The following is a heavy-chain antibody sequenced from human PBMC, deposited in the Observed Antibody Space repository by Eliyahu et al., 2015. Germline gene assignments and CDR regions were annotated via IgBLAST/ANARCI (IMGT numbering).Heavy chain of an antibody. Sequence: QVQLQQWGAGLLKPSETLSLTCAVYGGSFSGYYWSWIRQPPGKGLEWIGEINHSGSTNYNPSLKSRVTISVDTSKNQFSLKLSSVTAADTAVYYCARHCSSTSCYKRDDYYYGMDVWGQGTTVTVSS. V-gene: IGHV4-34*01. CDR3: ARHCSSTSCYKRDDYYYGMDV. D-gene: IGHD2-2*02. CDR2: INHSGST. CDR1: GGSFSGYY. J-gene: IGHJ6*02.